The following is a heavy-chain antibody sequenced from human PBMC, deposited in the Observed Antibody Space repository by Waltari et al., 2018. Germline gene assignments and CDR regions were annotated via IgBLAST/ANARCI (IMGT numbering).Heavy chain of an antibody. Sequence: QVQLQESGPGLVKPSQTLSLTCTVSGGSISSGDYYWSWIRQPPGKGLEWIGEINHSGSTNYNPSLKSRVTISVDTSKNQFSLKLSSVTAADTAVYYCARVVTIFGVATEGSWFDPWGQGTLVTVSS. CDR3: ARVVTIFGVATEGSWFDP. CDR1: GGSISSGDYY. D-gene: IGHD3-3*01. J-gene: IGHJ5*02. V-gene: IGHV4-30-4*08. CDR2: INHSGST.